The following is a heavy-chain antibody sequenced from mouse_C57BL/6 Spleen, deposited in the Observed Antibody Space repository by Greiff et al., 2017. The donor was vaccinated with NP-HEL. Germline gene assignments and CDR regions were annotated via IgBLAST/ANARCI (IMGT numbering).Heavy chain of an antibody. V-gene: IGHV1-80*01. D-gene: IGHD4-1*01. Sequence: QVQLQQSGAELVKPGASVKLSCKASGYPFSSYWMNWVQQRPGQGLEWIGQIFPGTGDTNYNGKFKGQATLTADKSSSTAYMQLSSLTSEDSAVYFCARYANWDEGYAMDYWGQGTSVTVSS. CDR1: GYPFSSYW. J-gene: IGHJ4*01. CDR3: ARYANWDEGYAMDY. CDR2: IFPGTGDT.